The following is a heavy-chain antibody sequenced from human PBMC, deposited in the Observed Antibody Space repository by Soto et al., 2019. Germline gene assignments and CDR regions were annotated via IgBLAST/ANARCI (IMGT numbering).Heavy chain of an antibody. D-gene: IGHD6-19*01. V-gene: IGHV5-51*01. CDR1: GYSFTTYW. J-gene: IGHJ3*02. CDR2: IYPRDSAT. Sequence: GESLKISCKASGYSFTTYWIAWVRQMPGKGLEWMGIIYPRDSATTYSPSLQGQVTISADKSITTAYLQWSSLKASDTAMYFCARPRCQWLDAFDIWGQGTMVTVSS. CDR3: ARPRCQWLDAFDI.